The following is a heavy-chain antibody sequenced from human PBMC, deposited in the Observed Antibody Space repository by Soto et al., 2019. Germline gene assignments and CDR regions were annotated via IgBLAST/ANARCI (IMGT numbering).Heavy chain of an antibody. CDR3: ASDGSPADY. D-gene: IGHD2-15*01. CDR1: GFTLSSYS. CDR2: ISSSSSTI. J-gene: IGHJ4*02. V-gene: IGHV3-48*01. Sequence: GGSLRLSCAASGFTLSSYSMNWVRQAPGKGLEWVSYISSSSSTIYYADSVKGRFTISRDNAKNSLYLQMNSLRAEDTAVYYCASDGSPADYWGQGTLVTVSS.